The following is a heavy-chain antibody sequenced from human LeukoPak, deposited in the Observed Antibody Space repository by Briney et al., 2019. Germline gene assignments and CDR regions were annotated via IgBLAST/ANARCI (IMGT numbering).Heavy chain of an antibody. J-gene: IGHJ5*02. D-gene: IGHD3-9*01. V-gene: IGHV4-34*01. CDR1: GGSFSGYY. Sequence: SETLSLTCAVYGGSFSGYYWSWIRQPPGKGLEWIGEINHSGSTNYNPSLKSRVTISVDTSKNQFSLKLSSVTAADTAVYYCARHGLRYYDILTGYYTRNNWFDPWGQGTLVTVSS. CDR2: INHSGST. CDR3: ARHGLRYYDILTGYYTRNNWFDP.